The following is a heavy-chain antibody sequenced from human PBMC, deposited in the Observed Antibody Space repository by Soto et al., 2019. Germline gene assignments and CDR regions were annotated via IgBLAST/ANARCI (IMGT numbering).Heavy chain of an antibody. CDR3: STRSPAFDY. CDR2: ISTEKGKT. Sequence: QVQLVQSGPEVEKPGASVKVSCKTSGYTFTSYGISWVRQAPGQGLEWMGWISTEKGKTNYAQKFQGRVTMTTDTSTSTAYMELRSLTSDDTAVYYCSTRSPAFDYWGQGTLVTVS. J-gene: IGHJ4*02. CDR1: GYTFTSYG. V-gene: IGHV1-18*01.